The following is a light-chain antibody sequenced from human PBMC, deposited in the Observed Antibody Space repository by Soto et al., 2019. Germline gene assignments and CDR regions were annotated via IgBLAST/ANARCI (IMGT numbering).Light chain of an antibody. V-gene: IGKV3-20*01. CDR1: RSVGTY. Sequence: IVLTQSPGTLSLSPGERATLSCRASRSVGTYLAWYQQKPGQAPRLLIYGASSRATGIPDRFLGSGSGTDFTLTISRLEPEDFAVYYCQQYVSTPLTFGGGTKVEIK. CDR3: QQYVSTPLT. J-gene: IGKJ4*01. CDR2: GAS.